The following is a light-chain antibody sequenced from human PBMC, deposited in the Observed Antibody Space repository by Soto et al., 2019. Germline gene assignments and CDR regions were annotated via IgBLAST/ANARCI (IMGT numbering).Light chain of an antibody. CDR1: SSNIGSNT. Sequence: QSVLTQPPSASGTPGQRVTISCSGSSSNIGSNTVNWYQQLPGTAPKHLIYSNNQRPSGVPDRFSGSKSGTSASLAISGLQSEDEADYYCAAWDDSLNGSWVFGGGTKLTVL. V-gene: IGLV1-44*01. J-gene: IGLJ3*02. CDR3: AAWDDSLNGSWV. CDR2: SNN.